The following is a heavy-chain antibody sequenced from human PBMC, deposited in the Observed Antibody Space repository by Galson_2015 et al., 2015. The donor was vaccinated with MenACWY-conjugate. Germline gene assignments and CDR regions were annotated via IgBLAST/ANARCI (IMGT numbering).Heavy chain of an antibody. V-gene: IGHV1-46*01. CDR2: ISPSAGIT. CDR1: GYIFTLYY. Sequence: SVKVSCKASGYIFTLYYIHWVRQAPGQGLEWMGTISPSAGITHYAQKFQGRVSMNRDTSTSTVYKELSSLKSDDTAVYYCAKVMLVGGSDGFDIWGQGTMVTVS. CDR3: AKVMLVGGSDGFDI. D-gene: IGHD2-15*01. J-gene: IGHJ3*02.